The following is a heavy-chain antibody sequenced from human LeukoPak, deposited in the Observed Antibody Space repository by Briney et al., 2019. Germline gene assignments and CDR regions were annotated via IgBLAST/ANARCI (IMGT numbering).Heavy chain of an antibody. CDR2: INSDGSST. V-gene: IGHV3-74*01. CDR1: GFTFSSYW. Sequence: PGGSLRLSCAASGFTFSSYWMHWLRQAPGKGLVWVSRINSDGSSTSYADSVKGRFTISRDNAKNTLYLQMNSLRAEDTAVYYCARDSRQWLVHYYYYGMDVWGKGTTVTVSS. J-gene: IGHJ6*04. CDR3: ARDSRQWLVHYYYYGMDV. D-gene: IGHD6-19*01.